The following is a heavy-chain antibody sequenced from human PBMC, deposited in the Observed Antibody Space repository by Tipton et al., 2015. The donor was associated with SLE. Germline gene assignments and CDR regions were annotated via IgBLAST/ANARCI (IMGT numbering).Heavy chain of an antibody. Sequence: TLSLTCSVSRVSIRSHYWAWIRQSPGKGLEWIVFTYNNDRTKYNPYLQSRVTVSVDTSRNQLSLKLNSVTAADTAVYFCARYHLKSWYEFDSWGQGTLVTVSS. J-gene: IGHJ5*01. D-gene: IGHD6-13*01. CDR3: ARYHLKSWYEFDS. CDR2: TYNNDRT. V-gene: IGHV4-59*11. CDR1: RVSIRSHY.